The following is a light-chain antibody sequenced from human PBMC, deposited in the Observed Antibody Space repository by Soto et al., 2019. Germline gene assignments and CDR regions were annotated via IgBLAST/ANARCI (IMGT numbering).Light chain of an antibody. Sequence: QSALTQPRSVSGSPGQSVIISCTGTRSDVGGYNFVSWYQQYPGKAPKLIMYDVTDRPSGVPARFSGSKSGNTVSLTISGLQTEDEADYYCCSYAGDYIWVFGGGTKLTVL. CDR1: RSDVGGYNF. J-gene: IGLJ3*02. V-gene: IGLV2-11*01. CDR2: DVT. CDR3: CSYAGDYIWV.